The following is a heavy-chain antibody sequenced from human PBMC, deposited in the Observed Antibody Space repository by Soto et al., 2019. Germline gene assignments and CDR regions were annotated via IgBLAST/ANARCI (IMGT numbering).Heavy chain of an antibody. J-gene: IGHJ6*03. CDR3: ARRGYCSSTSCYGTEGYYYYYMDV. V-gene: IGHV4-59*08. D-gene: IGHD2-2*01. CDR1: GGSISSYY. CDR2: IYYSGST. Sequence: SETLSLNCTVSGGSISSYYWSWIRQPPGKGLEWIGYIYYSGSTNYNPSLKSRVTISVDTSKNQFSLKLSYVTAADTAVYYCARRGYCSSTSCYGTEGYYYYYMDVWGKGTTVTVSS.